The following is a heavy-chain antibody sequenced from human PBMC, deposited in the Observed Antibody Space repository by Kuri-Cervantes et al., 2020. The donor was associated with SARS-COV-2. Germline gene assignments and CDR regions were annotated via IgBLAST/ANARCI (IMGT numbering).Heavy chain of an antibody. CDR3: ARDPGGLDAFDI. CDR1: GYTFTGYY. CDR2: INPNSGGT. J-gene: IGHJ3*02. Sequence: ASVKVSCKASGYTFTGYYMHWVRQAPGQGLQWMGRINPNSGGTNYAQKFQGRVTMTRDTSISTAYMELSRLRSDDTAVYYCARDPGGLDAFDIWGQGTMVTVSS. D-gene: IGHD4-23*01. V-gene: IGHV1-2*06.